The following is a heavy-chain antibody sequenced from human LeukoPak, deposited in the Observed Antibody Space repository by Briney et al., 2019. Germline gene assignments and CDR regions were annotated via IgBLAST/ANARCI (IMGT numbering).Heavy chain of an antibody. V-gene: IGHV3-48*04. Sequence: PGGSLRLSCAASGFTFSSYWMSWVRQAPGKGLEWVSYISSSGSTVYYADSVKGRFTISRDNAKNSLYLQMNSLRAEDTAVYYCASYYSYFDYWGQGTLVTVSS. CDR2: ISSSGSTV. D-gene: IGHD3-22*01. J-gene: IGHJ4*02. CDR3: ASYYSYFDY. CDR1: GFTFSSYW.